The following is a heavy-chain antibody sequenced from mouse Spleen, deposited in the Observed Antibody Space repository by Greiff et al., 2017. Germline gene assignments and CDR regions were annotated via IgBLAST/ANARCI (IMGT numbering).Heavy chain of an antibody. J-gene: IGHJ1*01. CDR1: GYTFTSYW. CDR3: ARRDYYGSSLHWYFDV. V-gene: IGHV1-87*01. CDR2: IYPGDGDT. Sequence: VQLQESGAELARPGASVKLSCKASGYTFTSYWMQWVKQRPGQGLEWIGAIYPGDGDTRYTQKFKGKATLTADKSSSTAYMQLSSLASEDSAVYYCARRDYYGSSLHWYFDVWGAGTTVTVSS. D-gene: IGHD1-1*01.